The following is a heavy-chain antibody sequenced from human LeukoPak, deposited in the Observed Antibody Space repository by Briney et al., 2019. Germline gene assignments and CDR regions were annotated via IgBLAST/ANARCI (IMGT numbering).Heavy chain of an antibody. CDR1: GYTFTSYG. J-gene: IGHJ4*02. CDR3: ARGPRTYYYGSGNNY. Sequence: ASVKVSCKASGYTFTSYGISWVRQAPGQGLEWMGWISAYNGNTNYAQKLQGRVTMTTDASTSTAYMELRSLRSDDTAVYYCARGPRTYYYGSGNNYWGQGTLVTVSS. D-gene: IGHD3-10*01. CDR2: ISAYNGNT. V-gene: IGHV1-18*01.